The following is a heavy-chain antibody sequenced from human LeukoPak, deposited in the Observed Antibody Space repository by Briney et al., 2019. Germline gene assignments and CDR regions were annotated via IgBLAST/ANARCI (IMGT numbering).Heavy chain of an antibody. J-gene: IGHJ4*02. CDR2: MSPGGGNI. Sequence: LSLTCAVYGGSFSGYYWSWIRQAPGKGLEWISYMSPGGGNIYFADSVKGRFTLSRDNAKHSLDLQMNSLTAEDTAVYYCSSGRDIAVAGPGGYFDYWGQGTLVTVSS. CDR1: GGSFSGYY. CDR3: SSGRDIAVAGPGGYFDY. V-gene: IGHV3-11*01. D-gene: IGHD6-19*01.